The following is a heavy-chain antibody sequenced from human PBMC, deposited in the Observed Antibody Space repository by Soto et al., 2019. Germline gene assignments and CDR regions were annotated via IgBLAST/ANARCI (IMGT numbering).Heavy chain of an antibody. D-gene: IGHD3-3*01. CDR1: GFTFDDYA. Sequence: DVQLVESGGGLVQPGRSLRLSCAASGFTFDDYAMHWVRQAPGKGLEWVSGISWNSGSIGYADSVKGRFTISRDNAKNSLYLQMNSLRAEDTALYYCAKGLRFLENQVGDYWGQGTLVTVSS. V-gene: IGHV3-9*01. CDR3: AKGLRFLENQVGDY. J-gene: IGHJ4*02. CDR2: ISWNSGSI.